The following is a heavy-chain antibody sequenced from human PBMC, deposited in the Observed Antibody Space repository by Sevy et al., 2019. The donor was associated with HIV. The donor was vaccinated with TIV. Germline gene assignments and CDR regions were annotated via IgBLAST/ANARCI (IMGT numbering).Heavy chain of an antibody. CDR3: ARHSDILTGYYSYYYYGMDV. V-gene: IGHV4-34*01. J-gene: IGHJ6*02. CDR2: INHSGST. CDR1: GGSFSGYY. Sequence: SETLSLTCAVYGGSFSGYYWSWIRQPPGKGLEWIGEINHSGSTNYNPSLKSRVTISVDTSKNQFSLKLSSVTAADTAVYYCARHSDILTGYYSYYYYGMDVWGQGTTVTVSS. D-gene: IGHD3-9*01.